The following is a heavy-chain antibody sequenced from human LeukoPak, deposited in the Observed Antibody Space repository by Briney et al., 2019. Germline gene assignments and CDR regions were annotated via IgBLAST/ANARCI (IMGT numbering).Heavy chain of an antibody. CDR2: IIPIFGTA. J-gene: IGHJ4*02. CDR1: GGTFSSYA. V-gene: IGHV1-69*13. CDR3: ARDRVGVGGNGWEN. Sequence: SVKVSCKASGGTFSSYAISWVRQAPGQGLEWMGGIIPIFGTANYAQKFQGRVTITADESTSTAYMELSSLTSEDTAVYFCARDRVGVGGNGWENWGQGTLVTVSS. D-gene: IGHD6-19*01.